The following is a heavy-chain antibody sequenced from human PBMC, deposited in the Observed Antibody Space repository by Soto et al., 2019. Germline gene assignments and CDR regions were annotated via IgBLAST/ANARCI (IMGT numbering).Heavy chain of an antibody. CDR3: AKDQGSWSRREMATFSYYYYGMDV. CDR2: ISFDGSNK. D-gene: IGHD5-12*01. V-gene: IGHV3-30-3*01. J-gene: IGHJ6*02. Sequence: SLRLSCVASGFTFSSYTMHWVRQAPGKGLEWVAVISFDGSNKYYADSVKDRFTVSRDNSKNTLYVQMNSLRAEDTAVYYCAKDQGSWSRREMATFSYYYYGMDVWGQGT. CDR1: GFTFSSYT.